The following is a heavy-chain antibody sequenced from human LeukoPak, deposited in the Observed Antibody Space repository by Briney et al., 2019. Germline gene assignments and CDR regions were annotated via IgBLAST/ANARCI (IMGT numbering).Heavy chain of an antibody. V-gene: IGHV4-39*07. CDR2: IYYSGST. D-gene: IGHD4-17*01. CDR3: ARESDYGHPRDAFDI. Sequence: PSETLSLTCTVSGGSISSSNYYWGWIRQPPGKGLEWIGSIYYSGSTYYNPSLKSRVTISVDTSKNQFSLKLSSVTAADTAVYYCARESDYGHPRDAFDIWGQGTMVTVSS. J-gene: IGHJ3*02. CDR1: GGSISSSNYY.